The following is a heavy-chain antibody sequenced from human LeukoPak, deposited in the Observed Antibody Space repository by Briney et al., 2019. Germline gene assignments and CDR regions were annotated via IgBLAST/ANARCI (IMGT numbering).Heavy chain of an antibody. V-gene: IGHV4-4*07. Sequence: PSETLSLTCTVSGGSISSYYWSWIRQPAGKGLEWIGRIYTSGSTNYNPSLKSRVTMSVDTSKNQFSLKLSSVTAADTAVYYCARDLPAAGTDWFDSWGQGTLVTVSS. CDR2: IYTSGST. CDR1: GGSISSYY. CDR3: ARDLPAAGTDWFDS. D-gene: IGHD6-13*01. J-gene: IGHJ5*01.